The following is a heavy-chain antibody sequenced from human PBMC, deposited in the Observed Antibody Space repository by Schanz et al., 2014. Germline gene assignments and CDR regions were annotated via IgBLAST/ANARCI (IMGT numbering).Heavy chain of an antibody. V-gene: IGHV3-20*04. Sequence: EVQLVESGGGVVRPGGSPRLSCAASGFTFDDYAMSWVRQAPGKGLEWVSAINRSDGSTGYADSVKGRFTISRDNGKNSLYLQMDALRAEDTAVYYCARDLRNSRPSYYDHWGQGTLVTVSA. CDR1: GFTFDDYA. CDR3: ARDLRNSRPSYYDH. CDR2: INRSDGST. D-gene: IGHD6-13*01. J-gene: IGHJ4*02.